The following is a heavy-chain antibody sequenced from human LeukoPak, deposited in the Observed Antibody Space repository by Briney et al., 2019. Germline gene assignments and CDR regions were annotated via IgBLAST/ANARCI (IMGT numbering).Heavy chain of an antibody. J-gene: IGHJ4*02. V-gene: IGHV3-64*02. D-gene: IGHD3-22*01. CDR3: ARTDYFDSSGYHDDFDY. CDR1: GFTFSSYA. CDR2: ISSNGGST. Sequence: GGSLRLSCAASGFTFSSYAMHWVRQAPGKGLEYVSGISSNGGSTYYADSVKGRFIISRDNSKNTLYLQLGSVRAEDMAVYHCARTDYFDSSGYHDDFDYWGQGSLVTASS.